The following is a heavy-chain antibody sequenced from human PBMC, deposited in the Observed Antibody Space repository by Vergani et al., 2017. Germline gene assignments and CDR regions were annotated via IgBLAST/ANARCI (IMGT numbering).Heavy chain of an antibody. CDR1: GGSISSYY. V-gene: IGHV4-4*07. CDR2: IYTSGST. J-gene: IGHJ5*02. Sequence: QVQLQESGPGLVKPSETLSLTCTVSGGSISSYYWSWIRQPAGKGLEWIGRIYTSGSTNYNPSLKSRVTISVDTSKNQFSLKLSSVTAADTAVYYCARALDERWFGVCWFDPWGQGTLVTVSS. D-gene: IGHD3-10*01. CDR3: ARALDERWFGVCWFDP.